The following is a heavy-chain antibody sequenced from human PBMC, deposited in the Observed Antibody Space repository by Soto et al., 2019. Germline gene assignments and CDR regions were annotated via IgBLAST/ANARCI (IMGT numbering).Heavy chain of an antibody. J-gene: IGHJ5*02. CDR2: ISSSSSTI. Sequence: VGSLRLSCAASGFTFSSYSMNWVRQAPGKGLEWVSYISSSSSTIYYADSVKGRFTISRDNAKNSLYLQMNSLRAEDTAVYYCARDGVDFWSWFDPWGQGTLVTVS. CDR1: GFTFSSYS. V-gene: IGHV3-48*01. D-gene: IGHD3-3*01. CDR3: ARDGVDFWSWFDP.